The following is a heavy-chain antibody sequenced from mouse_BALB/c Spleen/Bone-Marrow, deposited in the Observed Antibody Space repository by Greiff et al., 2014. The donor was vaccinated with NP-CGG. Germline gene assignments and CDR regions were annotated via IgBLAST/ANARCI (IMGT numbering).Heavy chain of an antibody. CDR2: IRNNANGYTT. J-gene: IGHJ1*01. V-gene: IGHV7-3*02. CDR3: AGDISWYFDV. CDR1: GFTFTDYY. Sequence: EVKLEQSGGGLVQPGGSLRLSCAASGFTFTDYYMSWVRQPPGKALEWLGFIRNNANGYTTEDSASVKGRLTISRANFQSTLYLQMNSLRAEDSTTYYCAGDISWYFDVWGAGTSVTVSS.